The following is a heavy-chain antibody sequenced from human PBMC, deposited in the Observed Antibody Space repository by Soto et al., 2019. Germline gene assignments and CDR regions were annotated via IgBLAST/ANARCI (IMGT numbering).Heavy chain of an antibody. V-gene: IGHV3-33*01. CDR1: GFTFSSYG. J-gene: IGHJ4*02. Sequence: QVQLVESGGGVVQPERSLRLSCAASGFTFSSYGMHWVRQAPGKGLEWVAVIWYDGSNKYYADSVKGRFTISRDKSKNWLYLQMNSLRAEDTAVYYCGRDLRGPVDYWGQGTLVTVSS. CDR3: GRDLRGPVDY. D-gene: IGHD5-12*01. CDR2: IWYDGSNK.